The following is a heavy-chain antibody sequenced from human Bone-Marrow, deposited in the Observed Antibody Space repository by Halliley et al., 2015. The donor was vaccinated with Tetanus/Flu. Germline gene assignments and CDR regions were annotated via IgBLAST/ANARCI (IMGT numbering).Heavy chain of an antibody. V-gene: IGHV4-30-4*05. Sequence: GDFFYRGRTYTTPSLESRATISMDTSKKQFSLRVSSVTAADTALYYCVRGRDGHYYDPSGLALWGQGTLVTVSS. CDR2: FFYRGRT. CDR3: VRGRDGHYYDPSGLAL. D-gene: IGHD3-22*01. J-gene: IGHJ5*02.